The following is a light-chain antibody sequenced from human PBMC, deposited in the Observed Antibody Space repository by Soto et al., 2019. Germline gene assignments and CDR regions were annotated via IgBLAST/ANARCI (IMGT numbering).Light chain of an antibody. J-gene: IGLJ1*01. CDR3: SSYTSGNSLYV. CDR1: SSDVGGYNY. Sequence: QSALTQPASVSGSPGQSITISCTGTSSDVGGYNYVSWYQQHPGKAPKLMIYEVSNRPSGVSNRFSGSKSGNTASLTISGLQAEDEADYYCSSYTSGNSLYVFGTRTKVTAL. V-gene: IGLV2-14*01. CDR2: EVS.